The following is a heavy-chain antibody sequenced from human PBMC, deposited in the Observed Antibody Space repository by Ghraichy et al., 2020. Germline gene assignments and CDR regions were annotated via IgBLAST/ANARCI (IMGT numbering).Heavy chain of an antibody. D-gene: IGHD2-2*01. Sequence: GGSLRLSCAASGFTFIPAWMNWVRQAPGKGLEWVGRIKSRGSGESPEYAATVKGRFTISRDDSKNTLYLQMNSLKIEDTAVYFCAAVVGGSPAAPFIDYWGQGTLVAVSS. CDR3: AAVVGGSPAAPFIDY. J-gene: IGHJ4*02. CDR1: GFTFIPAW. V-gene: IGHV3-15*01. CDR2: IKSRGSGESP.